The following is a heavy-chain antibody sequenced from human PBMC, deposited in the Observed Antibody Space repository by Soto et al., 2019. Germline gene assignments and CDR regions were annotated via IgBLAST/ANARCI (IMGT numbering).Heavy chain of an antibody. Sequence: QVQLQESGPGLVKPSETLSLTCTVSGGTISSYYWSWIRQPPGQGLEWIGYIYYSGSTNYDPSLKSRVTIAVDTSKNQFSLMLSSVTAADTAVYYCARSYGDDVKGGFDPWGQGTLVTVSS. CDR2: IYYSGST. D-gene: IGHD4-17*01. J-gene: IGHJ5*02. CDR1: GGTISSYY. V-gene: IGHV4-59*01. CDR3: ARSYGDDVKGGFDP.